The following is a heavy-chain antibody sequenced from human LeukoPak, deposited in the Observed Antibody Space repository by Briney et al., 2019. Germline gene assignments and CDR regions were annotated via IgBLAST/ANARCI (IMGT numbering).Heavy chain of an antibody. CDR2: ISYDGRNK. CDR3: ASWFGYCSSTSCYQGGGYFDY. CDR1: GFTFSSYA. Sequence: GGSLRLSCAASGFTFSSYAMHGVGQAPGKGLEGVAVISYDGRNKYYADSVKGRFTISRENSKNPLYLQMNSLRAEDTAVYYCASWFGYCSSTSCYQGGGYFDYWGQGTLVTVSS. J-gene: IGHJ4*02. V-gene: IGHV3-30*04. D-gene: IGHD2-2*01.